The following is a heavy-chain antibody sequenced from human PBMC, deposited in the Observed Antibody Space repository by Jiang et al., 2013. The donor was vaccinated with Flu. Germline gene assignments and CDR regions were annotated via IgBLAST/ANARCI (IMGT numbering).Heavy chain of an antibody. J-gene: IGHJ4*02. Sequence: GSGLVKPSQTLSLTYTVSGGSISSSNYYWVWIRQPPGKGLEWIGSIYSSGGTYYSPSLKSRVSLSVDTSKNHFSLKLKFVTAADTAVYYCARAEKYSGFELPYFVYWGRGILVTVSS. CDR3: ARAEKYSGFELPYFVY. D-gene: IGHD5-12*01. CDR1: GGSISSSNYY. CDR2: IYSSGGT. V-gene: IGHV4-39*07.